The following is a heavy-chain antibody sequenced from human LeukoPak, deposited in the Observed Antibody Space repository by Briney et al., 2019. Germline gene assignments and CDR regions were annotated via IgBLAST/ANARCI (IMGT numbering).Heavy chain of an antibody. J-gene: IGHJ4*02. Sequence: GGSLRLSCAVSGFTFGTHWMSWVRQAPGKGLEWVANIKPDGSEKYYVGSVKGRFTIARDNAENSLYLQINSPRGEDTAVYYCVRERGYCSGRSCYAGHFDYWGQGTLVTVSS. CDR1: GFTFGTHW. CDR2: IKPDGSEK. CDR3: VRERGYCSGRSCYAGHFDY. V-gene: IGHV3-7*01. D-gene: IGHD2-15*01.